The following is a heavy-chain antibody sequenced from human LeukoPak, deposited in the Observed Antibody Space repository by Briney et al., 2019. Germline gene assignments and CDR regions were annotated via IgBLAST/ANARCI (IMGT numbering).Heavy chain of an antibody. CDR3: ASSTYSLHTTLDDAFDI. J-gene: IGHJ3*02. CDR1: GFTFSSYS. CDR2: IKSKTDGGTT. V-gene: IGHV3-15*01. Sequence: GGSLRLSCAASGFTFSSYSMNWVRQAPGKGLEWVGRIKSKTDGGTTDYAAPVKGRFTISRDDSKNTLYLQMNSLKTEDTAVYYCASSTYSLHTTLDDAFDIWGQGTMVTVSS. D-gene: IGHD1-26*01.